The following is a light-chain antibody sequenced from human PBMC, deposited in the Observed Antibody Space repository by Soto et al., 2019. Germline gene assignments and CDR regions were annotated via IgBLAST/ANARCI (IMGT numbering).Light chain of an antibody. CDR2: KAS. CDR1: QSISSC. J-gene: IGKJ1*01. Sequence: DIQMTQSPSTLSASLGDRATITCRASQSISSCFAWYQQKPGKAPKLLIYKASSLESGVPSRFSGSGSGTEFTLTISSLQPDDFATXXXXXYNSYXXXWTXGQGTKVDIK. CDR3: XXYNSYXXXWT. V-gene: IGKV1-5*03.